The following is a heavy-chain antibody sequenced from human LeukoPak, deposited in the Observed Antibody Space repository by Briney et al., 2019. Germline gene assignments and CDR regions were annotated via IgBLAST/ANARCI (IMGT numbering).Heavy chain of an antibody. J-gene: IGHJ4*02. CDR1: GFTFNNFA. CDR2: IGDNGGDT. Sequence: GGSLRLSCAASGFTFNNFAMSWVRQAPGKGLEWVSVIGDNGGDTKYAASVKGRFTIYRDNSRNTLYLQMNSLRVEDTAMYYCGRDWKLDYWGQGTLVTVSS. D-gene: IGHD1-1*01. V-gene: IGHV3-23*01. CDR3: GRDWKLDY.